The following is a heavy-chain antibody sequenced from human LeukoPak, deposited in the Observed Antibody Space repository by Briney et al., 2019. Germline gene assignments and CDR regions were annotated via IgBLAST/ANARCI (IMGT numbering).Heavy chain of an antibody. Sequence: PSETLSLTCAVYGGSFSGYYWSWIRQPPGKGLEWIGEINHSGSTNYNPSLKSRVTISVDTSKNQFSLRLSSVTAADTAVYYCARGGGYIAVLVPWGQGTLVTVSS. CDR2: INHSGST. V-gene: IGHV4-34*01. CDR1: GGSFSGYY. CDR3: ARGGGYIAVLVP. D-gene: IGHD6-19*01. J-gene: IGHJ5*02.